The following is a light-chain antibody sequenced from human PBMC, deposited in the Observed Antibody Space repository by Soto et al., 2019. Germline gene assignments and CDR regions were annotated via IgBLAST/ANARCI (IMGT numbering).Light chain of an antibody. V-gene: IGKV3-15*01. CDR3: QHFGYPQWT. Sequence: EIVMTQSPATLSVSPGERATLSCRASQSVSSNLAWYQQKPGQAPRFLVYGASTRATGIPARFSGSGSGTEFILAISSLQSEDFAVYYCQHFGYPQWTFGRGTKVDI. CDR2: GAS. CDR1: QSVSSN. J-gene: IGKJ1*01.